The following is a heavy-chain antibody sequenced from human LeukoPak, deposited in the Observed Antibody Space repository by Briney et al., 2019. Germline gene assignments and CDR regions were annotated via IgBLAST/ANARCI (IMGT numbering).Heavy chain of an antibody. D-gene: IGHD2-15*01. CDR3: VRGPVVVVAAQYFDY. CDR2: ISYDGSNK. V-gene: IGHV3-30-3*01. CDR1: GFTFSSYA. J-gene: IGHJ4*02. Sequence: PGGSLRLSCAASGFTFSSYAMHWVRQAPGKGLEWVAVISYDGSNKYYADSVKGRFTISRDNSKNTLYLQMNSLRAEDTAVYYCVRGPVVVVAAQYFDYWGQGTMVTVSS.